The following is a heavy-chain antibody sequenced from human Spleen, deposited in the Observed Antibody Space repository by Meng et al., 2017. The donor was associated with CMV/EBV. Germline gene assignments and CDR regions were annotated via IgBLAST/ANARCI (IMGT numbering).Heavy chain of an antibody. V-gene: IGHV4-59*01. CDR3: ARAHYYGSGSYYNAGHYYGMDV. D-gene: IGHD3-10*01. J-gene: IGHJ6*02. Sequence: SETLSLTCTVSGGSISSYYWSWIRQPPGKGLEWIGYIYYSGSTNYNPSLKSRVTISVDTSKNQFSLKLSSVTAADTAVYYCARAHYYGSGSYYNAGHYYGMDVWGQGTTVTVSS. CDR2: IYYSGST. CDR1: GGSISSYY.